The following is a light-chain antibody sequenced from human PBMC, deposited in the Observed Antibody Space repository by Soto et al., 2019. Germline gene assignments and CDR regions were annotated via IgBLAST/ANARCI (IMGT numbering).Light chain of an antibody. CDR1: QAIRNE. J-gene: IGKJ2*01. V-gene: IGKV1-6*01. Sequence: AIQMTQSPSSLSASIGDRVRITCRASQAIRNELGWYQQKPGEPPRLLIYAASNLKSGVSSRFTGSGSGTDFTLTISSLQPEDSATYYCLQDHNYHRTFGQGTKVAIK. CDR3: LQDHNYHRT. CDR2: AAS.